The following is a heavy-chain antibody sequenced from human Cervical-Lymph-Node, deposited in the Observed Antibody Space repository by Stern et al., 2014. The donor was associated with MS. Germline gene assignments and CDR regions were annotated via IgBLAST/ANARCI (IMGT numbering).Heavy chain of an antibody. J-gene: IGHJ6*02. CDR2: IVVGSGHT. CDR3: AANVMSGTSLDGMDV. Sequence: QMQLVQSGPEVREPGTSVKVSCKASEFTFTSSAVHWVRQARGQRLEGGGWIVVGSGHTVYAQKFQGRVTITRDVSTGTAYMELSSLRSEDTAVYYCAANVMSGTSLDGMDVWGQGTTVTVSS. D-gene: IGHD1-7*01. V-gene: IGHV1-58*01. CDR1: EFTFTSSA.